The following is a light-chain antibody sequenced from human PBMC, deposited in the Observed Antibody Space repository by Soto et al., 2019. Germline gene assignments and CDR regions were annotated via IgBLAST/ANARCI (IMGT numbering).Light chain of an antibody. Sequence: QSVLTQSPSASASLGASVKLTCTLNSGHSNYAIAWHQQQPEKGPRFLMRLNSDGSHSNGDGIPDRFSGSSSGAERYLTISSLQSEDEADYYCQTWGTGIRVFGGGTKLTVL. CDR2: LNSDGSH. CDR1: SGHSNYA. J-gene: IGLJ2*01. V-gene: IGLV4-69*01. CDR3: QTWGTGIRV.